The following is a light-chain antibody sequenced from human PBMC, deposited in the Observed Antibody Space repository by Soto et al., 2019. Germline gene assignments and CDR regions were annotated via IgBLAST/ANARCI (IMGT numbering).Light chain of an antibody. Sequence: QSALTQPPSASGSPGQSGSISCTGTSSDVGGYNFVSWYQQHPGKAPKLMIYEVTKRPSGVPDRFSGSKSGNTASLTVSGLQAEDEADYYCTSYAGSNIPVVFGGGTQLTVL. J-gene: IGLJ2*01. CDR3: TSYAGSNIPVV. CDR1: SSDVGGYNF. CDR2: EVT. V-gene: IGLV2-8*01.